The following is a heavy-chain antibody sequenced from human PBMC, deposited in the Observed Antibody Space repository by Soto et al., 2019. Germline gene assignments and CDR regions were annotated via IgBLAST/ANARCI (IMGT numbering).Heavy chain of an antibody. Sequence: QVQLQESGPGLVKPSGTLSLTCAVSGGSISSSNWWSWVRQPPGKGLEWIGEIYQSGSTNYSPSLKSRVTTSVDKSKNQFSLKRSSVTAAYTAVYYCAKTRSDRGDVRYFGYWGQGTLVTVSS. D-gene: IGHD3-10*01. CDR1: GGSISSSNW. CDR3: AKTRSDRGDVRYFGY. V-gene: IGHV4-4*02. CDR2: IYQSGST. J-gene: IGHJ4*02.